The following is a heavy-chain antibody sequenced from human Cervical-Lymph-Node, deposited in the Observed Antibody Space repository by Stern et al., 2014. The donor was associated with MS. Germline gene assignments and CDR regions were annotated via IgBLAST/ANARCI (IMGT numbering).Heavy chain of an antibody. D-gene: IGHD4-17*01. V-gene: IGHV1-69*01. J-gene: IGHJ6*02. CDR1: GGTFSNYA. CDR2: IVPLFGKP. Sequence: QLVQSGAEVKKPGSSVKVSCKASGGTFSNYATSWVRQAPGQGLEWMGGIVPLFGKPNYAQKFQCRVTITADESTSTAYMDLSSLRSEDTAVYYCASPLTATSVPFGYYGMDVWGQGTTVTVS. CDR3: ASPLTATSVPFGYYGMDV.